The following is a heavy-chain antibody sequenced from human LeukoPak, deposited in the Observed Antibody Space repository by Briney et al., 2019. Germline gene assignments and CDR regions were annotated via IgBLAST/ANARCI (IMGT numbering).Heavy chain of an antibody. V-gene: IGHV3-66*01. J-gene: IGHJ3*02. CDR1: GVTFSSND. CDR2: IYSGGST. D-gene: IGHD3/OR15-3a*01. CDR3: ARYGLGAHAFDI. Sequence: GGSLRLSCAASGVTFSSNDMNWVRQAPGKGLEWVSVIYSGGSTYYADSVKGRFTISRDYSKNTLYLQMYSLRAEDTAVYYCARYGLGAHAFDIWGQGKMVTVSS.